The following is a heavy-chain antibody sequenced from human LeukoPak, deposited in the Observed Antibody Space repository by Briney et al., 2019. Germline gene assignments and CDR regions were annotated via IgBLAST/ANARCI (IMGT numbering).Heavy chain of an antibody. CDR2: IYHSGGT. CDR3: ARERRIAVAGTEDYFDY. V-gene: IGHV4-59*11. D-gene: IGHD6-19*01. J-gene: IGHJ4*02. Sequence: PSETLSLTCTVSGGSISSHFWSWIRQPPGKGLEWIGYIYHSGGTNYNPSLKSRVTISVDTSKNQFSLKLSSVTAADTAVYYCARERRIAVAGTEDYFDYWGQGTLVTVSS. CDR1: GGSISSHF.